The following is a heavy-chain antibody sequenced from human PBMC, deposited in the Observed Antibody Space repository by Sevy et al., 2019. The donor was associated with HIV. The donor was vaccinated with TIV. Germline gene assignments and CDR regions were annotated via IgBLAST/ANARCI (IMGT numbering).Heavy chain of an antibody. CDR1: GFTFSKYS. J-gene: IGHJ4*02. CDR3: AREGCTKPHDY. Sequence: GGSLRLSCAASGFTFSKYSMSWVRQPPGKGLEWVSTLFFGCGEINYADSVKGRFTISRDNSKSSVYLQMNNLRPEDTAVYYCAREGCTKPHDYWGQGTLVTVPS. D-gene: IGHD2-8*01. CDR2: LFFGCGEI. V-gene: IGHV3-23*01.